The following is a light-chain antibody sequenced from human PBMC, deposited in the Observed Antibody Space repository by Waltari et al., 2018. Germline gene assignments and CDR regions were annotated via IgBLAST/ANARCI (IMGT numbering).Light chain of an antibody. Sequence: DIVMTQTLLSLSVTPGQPASISCKSSRSLLHSDGKTYLCWYLQKPGQSPQLLLYEVSNRFSGVPDRFSGSGSGTDFTLKISRVEADDVGLYYCMQNTQLPYTFGQGTKLEIK. CDR3: MQNTQLPYT. CDR2: EVS. J-gene: IGKJ2*01. V-gene: IGKV2D-29*02. CDR1: RSLLHSDGKTY.